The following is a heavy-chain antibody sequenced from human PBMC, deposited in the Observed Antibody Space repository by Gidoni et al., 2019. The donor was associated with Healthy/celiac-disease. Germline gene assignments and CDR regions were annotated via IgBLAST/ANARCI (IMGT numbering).Heavy chain of an antibody. J-gene: IGHJ4*02. CDR2: ISSSSSTI. V-gene: IGHV3-48*02. Sequence: EVQLVEYGGGLVQPGGSLRLSCAASGFTFSSYSMNWVRQAPGKGLEWGSYISSSSSTIYYADSVKGRFTISRDNAKNSLYLQMNSLRDEDTAVYYCAREYYDFWSGYYTRYYFDYWGQGTLVTVSS. CDR1: GFTFSSYS. D-gene: IGHD3-3*01. CDR3: AREYYDFWSGYYTRYYFDY.